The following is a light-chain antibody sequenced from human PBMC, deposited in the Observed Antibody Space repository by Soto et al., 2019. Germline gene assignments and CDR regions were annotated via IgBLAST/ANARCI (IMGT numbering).Light chain of an antibody. J-gene: IGLJ2*01. Sequence: QSVLTQPASVSGSPGQSITISCTGTSSDFGSYNLVSWCQQHPNKAPKVLIYEDTKRPSGVSNRFSGSKSGNTAFLTISGLQAEDEADYHCCSYAGSITVLFGGGTKLTVL. CDR3: CSYAGSITVL. CDR2: EDT. V-gene: IGLV2-23*01. CDR1: SSDFGSYNL.